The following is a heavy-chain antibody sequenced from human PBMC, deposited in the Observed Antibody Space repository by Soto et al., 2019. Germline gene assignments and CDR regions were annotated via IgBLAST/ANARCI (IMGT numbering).Heavy chain of an antibody. CDR2: ISGYNGDI. Sequence: QAQMVQSGAEVKKPGASVKVSCRTSGYTFTTYGVSWVRQAPGQGLEWMGWISGYNGDITYAERLQGRLTMTTDTSTSTAYMELRSLRPEDTAVYYCARDVGLLRLCSTISCYLAAWGQGTLVTVSS. CDR3: ARDVGLLRLCSTISCYLAA. D-gene: IGHD2-2*01. V-gene: IGHV1-18*01. CDR1: GYTFTTYG. J-gene: IGHJ5*02.